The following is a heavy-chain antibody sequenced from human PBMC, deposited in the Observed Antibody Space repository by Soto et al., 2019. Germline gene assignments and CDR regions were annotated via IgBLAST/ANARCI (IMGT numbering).Heavy chain of an antibody. Sequence: GGSLRLSCAASGFTFSSYAMHWVRQAPGKGLEWVAVIWYDGSNKYYADSVKGRFTISRDNSKNTLYLQMNSLRAEDTAVYYCARRAGYCSGGSCYSGDWFDPWGQGT. CDR2: IWYDGSNK. J-gene: IGHJ5*02. D-gene: IGHD2-15*01. CDR3: ARRAGYCSGGSCYSGDWFDP. V-gene: IGHV3-33*01. CDR1: GFTFSSYA.